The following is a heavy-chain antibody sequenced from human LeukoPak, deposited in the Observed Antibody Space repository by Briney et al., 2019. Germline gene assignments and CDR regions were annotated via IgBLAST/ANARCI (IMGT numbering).Heavy chain of an antibody. J-gene: IGHJ5*02. CDR2: IYTSGST. CDR1: GGSISSYY. V-gene: IGHV4-4*07. Sequence: SETLSLTCTVSGGSISSYYWSWIRQPAGKGLEWIGRIYTSGSTNYSPSLKSRVTMSVDTSKNQFSLNLTSVTAADTAVYYCARGRRPSINWFDPWGQGTLVTVSS. CDR3: ARGRRPSINWFDP.